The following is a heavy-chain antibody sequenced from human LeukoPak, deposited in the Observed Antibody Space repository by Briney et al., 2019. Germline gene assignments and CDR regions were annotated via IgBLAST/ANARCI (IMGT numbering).Heavy chain of an antibody. D-gene: IGHD3-22*01. CDR3: ARPYYYDSRIDP. CDR2: MYYSGST. V-gene: IGHV4-30-4*01. J-gene: IGHJ5*02. Sequence: SETLSLTCTVSGGSISSGDYYGSWIRQPPGKCLEWIAYMYYSGSTYYNPSLKSRVTMSADTSNNQLSLKLSSVPAADTAVYYCARPYYYDSRIDPWGQGILVTVSS. CDR1: GGSISSGDYY.